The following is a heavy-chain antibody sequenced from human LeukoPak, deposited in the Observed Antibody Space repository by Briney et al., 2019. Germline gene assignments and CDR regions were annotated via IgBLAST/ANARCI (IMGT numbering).Heavy chain of an antibody. J-gene: IGHJ5*02. V-gene: IGHV1-8*03. CDR2: MNPKSGNT. CDR1: GYTFTNYD. D-gene: IGHD3-22*01. Sequence: ASVKVSCKASGYTFTNYDINWVRQATGQGFEWMGWMNPKSGNTGYAQKFQGRVTITRNTSISTAYMELSSLRSEDTAVYYCARMFYDDTSGPNNWFDPWGQGTLVTVSS. CDR3: ARMFYDDTSGPNNWFDP.